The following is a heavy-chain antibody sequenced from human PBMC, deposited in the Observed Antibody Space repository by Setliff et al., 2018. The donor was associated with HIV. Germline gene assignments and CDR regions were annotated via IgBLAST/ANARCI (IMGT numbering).Heavy chain of an antibody. Sequence: GASVKVSCKASGGTFSSFAISWVRQAPGQGLEWMGGIIPIFGTANYAQKFQGRVTITADESTSTAYMELSSLRSEDTAVYYCARGGVYYYDSSGWSMDYWGQGTLVTVSS. D-gene: IGHD3-22*01. CDR1: GGTFSSFA. J-gene: IGHJ4*02. CDR2: IIPIFGTA. V-gene: IGHV1-69*13. CDR3: ARGGVYYYDSSGWSMDY.